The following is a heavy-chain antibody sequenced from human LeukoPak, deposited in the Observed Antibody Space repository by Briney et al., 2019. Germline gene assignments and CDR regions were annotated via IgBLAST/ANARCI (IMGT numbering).Heavy chain of an antibody. J-gene: IGHJ4*02. CDR2: IIGSGDNT. CDR1: GFTFNGYA. V-gene: IGHV3-23*01. D-gene: IGHD3-22*01. Sequence: GGSLRLSCAASGFTFNGYAMSWVRQAPGKGLEWVSGIIGSGDNTCYADSVKGRFTISRDNSKNTLYVQVNSLGTEDTAAYYCAKGSYYDSSGSFYFDYWGQGTLVTVSS. CDR3: AKGSYYDSSGSFYFDY.